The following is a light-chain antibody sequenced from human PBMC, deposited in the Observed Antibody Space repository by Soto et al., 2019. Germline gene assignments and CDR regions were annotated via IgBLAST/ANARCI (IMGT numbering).Light chain of an antibody. Sequence: QSALTQPASVSGSPGQSITISCTGTSSDVGGYNYVSWYQQHPGKAPKVLIYEVTTRPSGVSNRFSGSKSGNTASLTISGLQAEDEADYYCSSYTSRSTLVFGTGTKLTVL. CDR3: SSYTSRSTLV. CDR2: EVT. V-gene: IGLV2-14*01. CDR1: SSDVGGYNY. J-gene: IGLJ1*01.